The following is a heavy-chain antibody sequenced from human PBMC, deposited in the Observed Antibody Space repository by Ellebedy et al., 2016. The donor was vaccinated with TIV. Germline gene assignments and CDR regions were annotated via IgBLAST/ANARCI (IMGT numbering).Heavy chain of an antibody. CDR1: GYTFTTYY. CDR3: ARGGPNSSSWYLLGN. D-gene: IGHD6-13*01. CDR2: INPSGGST. V-gene: IGHV1-46*01. J-gene: IGHJ4*02. Sequence: ASVKVSCKASGYTFTTYYMHWVRQAPGQGLEWMGIINPSGGSTSYAQKFQGRVTITADESTSTGYMELSSLRSEDTAVYYCARGGPNSSSWYLLGNWGQGTLVTVSS.